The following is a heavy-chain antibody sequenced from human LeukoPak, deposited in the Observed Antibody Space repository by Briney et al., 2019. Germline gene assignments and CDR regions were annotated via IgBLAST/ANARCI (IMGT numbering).Heavy chain of an antibody. CDR2: VYHGGTT. CDR1: GGSISSRDYS. Sequence: SQTLSLTCAVSGGSISSRDYSWGWIRLPPGKGLEWIGSVYHGGTTYYNPSLKSRVTISEDRSKNQFSLKLSSVTAADTAMYFCARSPRNDYFDSWGXGTLVTVSS. CDR3: ARSPRNDYFDS. V-gene: IGHV4-30-2*01. J-gene: IGHJ4*02.